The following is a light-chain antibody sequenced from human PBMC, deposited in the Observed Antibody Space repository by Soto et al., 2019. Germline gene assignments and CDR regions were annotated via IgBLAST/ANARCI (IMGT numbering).Light chain of an antibody. Sequence: QSVLTQPPSVSAAPGQKVTLPCSGSSSNIGNNYVSWYQQLPGTAPKLLIYENNKRPSGIPDRFSGSKSGTSATLGITGLQTGDEADYYCGTWDSSLSAGVFGGGTKLTVL. V-gene: IGLV1-51*02. CDR1: SSNIGNNY. J-gene: IGLJ3*02. CDR2: ENN. CDR3: GTWDSSLSAGV.